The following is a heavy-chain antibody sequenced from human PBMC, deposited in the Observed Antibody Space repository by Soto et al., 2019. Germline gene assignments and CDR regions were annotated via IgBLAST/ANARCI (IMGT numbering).Heavy chain of an antibody. V-gene: IGHV4-31*03. CDR2: IYYSGST. D-gene: IGHD3-3*01. CDR3: ARRLGVVRGGGRFDY. Sequence: SETLSLTCTVSGGSISSGGYYWSWIRQHPGKGLEWIGYIYYSGSTYYNPSLKSRVTISVDTSKNQFSLKLSSVTAADTAVYYCARRLGVVRGGGRFDYWGQGTLVTVSS. J-gene: IGHJ4*02. CDR1: GGSISSGGYY.